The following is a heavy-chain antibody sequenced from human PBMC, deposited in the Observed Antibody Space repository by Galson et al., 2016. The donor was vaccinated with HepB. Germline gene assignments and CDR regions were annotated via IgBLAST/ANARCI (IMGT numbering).Heavy chain of an antibody. Sequence: SLRLSCAASGFTFRSYGMHWVRQAPGKGLEWVAVIWYDGSNKYYTDSVKGRFTISSDNSKNTLYLQMNSLRAEDTAVYYCAKDGWFGERDYYYYGMDVWGQGTTVTVSS. CDR2: IWYDGSNK. V-gene: IGHV3-33*06. CDR1: GFTFRSYG. J-gene: IGHJ6*02. D-gene: IGHD3-10*01. CDR3: AKDGWFGERDYYYYGMDV.